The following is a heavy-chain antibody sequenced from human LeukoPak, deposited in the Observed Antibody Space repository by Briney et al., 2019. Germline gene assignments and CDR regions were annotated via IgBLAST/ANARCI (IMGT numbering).Heavy chain of an antibody. V-gene: IGHV3-30*02. D-gene: IGHD1-26*01. J-gene: IGHJ4*02. Sequence: PGGSLRLSCAASGFTFSSYGMHWVRQAPGKGLEWVAFIRYDGSNKYYADSVKGRFTISRDNSKNTLYLQMNSLRAEDTAVYYCAKLVGATTGFDYWGQGTLVTVSS. CDR1: GFTFSSYG. CDR3: AKLVGATTGFDY. CDR2: IRYDGSNK.